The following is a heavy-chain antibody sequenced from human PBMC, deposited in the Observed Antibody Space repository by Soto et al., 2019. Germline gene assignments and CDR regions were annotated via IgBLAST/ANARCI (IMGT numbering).Heavy chain of an antibody. CDR2: INPNSGGT. V-gene: IGHV1-2*04. J-gene: IGHJ3*02. CDR3: ARGVRDITIFGVVTMGGAFDI. Sequence: ASVKVSCKASGYTFTGYYMHWVRQAPGQGLEWMGWINPNSGGTNYAQKFQGWVTMTRDTSISTAYMELSRLRSDDTAVYYCARGVRDITIFGVVTMGGAFDIWGQGTMVTVS. D-gene: IGHD3-3*01. CDR1: GYTFTGYY.